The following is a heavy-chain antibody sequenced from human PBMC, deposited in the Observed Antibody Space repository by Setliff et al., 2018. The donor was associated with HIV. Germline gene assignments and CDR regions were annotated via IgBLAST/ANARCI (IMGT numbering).Heavy chain of an antibody. CDR3: ARGFPTGWFGDHGELDY. CDR2: ISAYNGNT. V-gene: IGHV1-18*01. J-gene: IGHJ4*02. CDR1: GYTFTSYG. Sequence: GASVKVSCKASGYTFTSYGISWVRQAPGQGLEWMGWISAYNGNTNYAQKLQGRVTMTTDTSTSTAYMELRSLRSDDTAVYYWARGFPTGWFGDHGELDYWGQGTLVTVSS. D-gene: IGHD3-10*01.